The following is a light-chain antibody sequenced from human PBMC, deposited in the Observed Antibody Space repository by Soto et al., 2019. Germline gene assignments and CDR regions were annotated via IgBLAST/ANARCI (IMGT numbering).Light chain of an antibody. CDR3: QQANSFPLT. J-gene: IGKJ4*01. CDR2: AAS. V-gene: IGKV1-12*01. Sequence: DIQMTQSPSSVSASVGDRVTITCRASHGISIWLAWYQQKPVKAPKLLIYAASSLQSGVPSRFSGSGSGTDFTLSISSMQPEDFANYYCQQANSFPLTFGGGTKVEIK. CDR1: HGISIW.